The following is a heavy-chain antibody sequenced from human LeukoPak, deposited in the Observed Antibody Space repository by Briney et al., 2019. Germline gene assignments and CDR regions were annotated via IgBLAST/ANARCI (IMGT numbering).Heavy chain of an antibody. Sequence: PSETLSLTCAVYGGSFSGYYWSWIRQPPGKGLEWIGEINHSGSTNYNPSLKSRVTISVDTSKNQFSLKLSSVTAADTAVYYCARRRNYYYYMDVWGKGTTVTVSS. J-gene: IGHJ6*03. CDR3: ARRRNYYYYMDV. CDR2: INHSGST. CDR1: GGSFSGYY. V-gene: IGHV4-34*01.